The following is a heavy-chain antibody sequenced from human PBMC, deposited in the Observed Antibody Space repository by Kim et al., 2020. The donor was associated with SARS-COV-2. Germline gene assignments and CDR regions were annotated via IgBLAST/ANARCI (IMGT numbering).Heavy chain of an antibody. D-gene: IGHD2-15*01. J-gene: IGHJ4*02. CDR3: ARNAPMYRLVD. Sequence: NYNPSLTSRVTISVDASKNQFSLKLSSVTAADTAVYYCARNAPMYRLVDWGQGTLVTVSS. V-gene: IGHV4-59*01.